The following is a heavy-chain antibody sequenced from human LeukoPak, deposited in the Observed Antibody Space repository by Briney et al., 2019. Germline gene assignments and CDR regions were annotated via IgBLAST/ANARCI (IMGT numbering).Heavy chain of an antibody. J-gene: IGHJ4*02. CDR2: IRSKANSYAT. Sequence: GGSLRLSCAASGFTVSSNYMSWVRQASGKGLEWVGRIRSKANSYATAYAASVKGRFTISRDDSKNTAYLQMNSLKTEDTAVYYCTRHGGGDCPYWGQGTLVTVSS. D-gene: IGHD2-21*02. V-gene: IGHV3-73*01. CDR1: GFTVSSNY. CDR3: TRHGGGDCPY.